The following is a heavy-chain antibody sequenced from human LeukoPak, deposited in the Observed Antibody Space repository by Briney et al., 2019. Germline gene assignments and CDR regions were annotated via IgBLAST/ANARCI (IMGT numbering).Heavy chain of an antibody. CDR2: IRGMGGRL. CDR1: GLTFSSYA. CDR3: AKSPPRFSSGWYEKFEKVSYYFDY. V-gene: IGHV3-23*01. J-gene: IGHJ4*02. Sequence: SGGSLRLSCAASGLTFSSYAMSWVRQAPGKGRGWVSAIRGMGGRLYYADSVKGRFTISRDNSKNTLYLQMNSLRAEDTAVYYCAKSPPRFSSGWYEKFEKVSYYFDYWGQGTLVTVSS. D-gene: IGHD6-19*01.